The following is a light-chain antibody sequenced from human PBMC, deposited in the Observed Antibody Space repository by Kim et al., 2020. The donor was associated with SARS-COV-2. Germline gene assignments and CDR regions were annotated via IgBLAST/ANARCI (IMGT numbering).Light chain of an antibody. J-gene: IGLJ1*01. CDR1: GLRIYY. Sequence: ALGQTVTITCQGDGLRIYYASWYQQKQGQAPVLVISGKNNRPSEIPDRFSGSNSGNTASLTITGAQAEDEADYYCNSRDSSRNHYVFGTGTKVTVL. CDR2: GKN. V-gene: IGLV3-19*01. CDR3: NSRDSSRNHYV.